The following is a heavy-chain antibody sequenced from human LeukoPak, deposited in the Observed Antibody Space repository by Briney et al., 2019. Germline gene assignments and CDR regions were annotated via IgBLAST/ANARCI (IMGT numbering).Heavy chain of an antibody. J-gene: IGHJ4*02. CDR2: IYYSGST. CDR1: GGSLSSYY. CDR3: AREGRAVATFDY. D-gene: IGHD6-19*01. V-gene: IGHV4-59*01. Sequence: VKPSETLSLTCTVPGGSLSSYYWTWIRQPPGKGLEWIGYIYYSGSTNYNPSLKSRVTISVDTSKNQFSLKLSSVTAADTAVYYCAREGRAVATFDYWGQGTLVTVSS.